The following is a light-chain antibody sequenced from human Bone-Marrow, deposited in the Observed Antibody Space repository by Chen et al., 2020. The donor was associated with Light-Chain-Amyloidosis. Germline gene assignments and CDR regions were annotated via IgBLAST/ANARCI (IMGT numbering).Light chain of an antibody. CDR3: QQYYSTPRT. Sequence: DIVMTQSPDSLAVSLGERATINCKSSQSVLYSSNNKSYLAWYQQKPGQPPKLLISWASTRESGVPVRFSGSGSGTDFTLTISSLQAEDVAVYYCQQYYSTPRTFGQGTKLEIK. CDR2: WAS. J-gene: IGKJ2*01. CDR1: QSVLYSSNNKSY. V-gene: IGKV4-1*01.